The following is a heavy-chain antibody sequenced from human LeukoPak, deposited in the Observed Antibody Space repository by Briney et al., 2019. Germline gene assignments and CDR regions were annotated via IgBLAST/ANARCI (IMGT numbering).Heavy chain of an antibody. CDR2: IYYSGST. CDR3: ARGRVLLWFGELLGDWFDP. J-gene: IGHJ5*02. D-gene: IGHD3-10*01. Sequence: PSQTLSLTCTVSGGSISSGDYYGSWIRQPPGKGLEWIGYIYYSGSTYCNPSLKSRVTISVDTSKNQFSLKLSSVTAADTAVYYCARGRVLLWFGELLGDWFDPWGQGTLVTVSS. CDR1: GGSISSGDYY. V-gene: IGHV4-30-4*01.